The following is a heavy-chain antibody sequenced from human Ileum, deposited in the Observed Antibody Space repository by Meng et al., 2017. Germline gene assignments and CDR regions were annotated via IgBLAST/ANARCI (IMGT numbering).Heavy chain of an antibody. CDR3: VRNEGYSLGD. J-gene: IGHJ4*02. Sequence: QRRGSGPGLVKPSGTLSLTCAVSGDSISSRDWWSWVRQPPGKGLEWIGEISQESGRTNYNPSLKSRVTISLDKSKNQFSLNLNSVTAADTAVYYCVRNEGYSLGDWGQGTLVTVSS. CDR2: ISQESGRT. V-gene: IGHV4-4*02. D-gene: IGHD2-21*01. CDR1: GDSISSRDW.